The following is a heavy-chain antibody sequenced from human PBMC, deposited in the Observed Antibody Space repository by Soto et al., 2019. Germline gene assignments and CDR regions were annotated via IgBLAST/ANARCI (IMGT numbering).Heavy chain of an antibody. V-gene: IGHV3-30*18. CDR2: ISYDGSNK. D-gene: IGHD2-2*02. CDR1: GFTFSSYG. J-gene: IGHJ5*02. Sequence: QPVGSLRLSCAASGFTFSSYGMHWVRQAPGKGLEWVAVISYDGSNKYYADSVKGRFTISRDNSKNTLYLQMNSLRAEDTAVYYCAKDFLQLLYSGDWFDPWGQGTLVTVSS. CDR3: AKDFLQLLYSGDWFDP.